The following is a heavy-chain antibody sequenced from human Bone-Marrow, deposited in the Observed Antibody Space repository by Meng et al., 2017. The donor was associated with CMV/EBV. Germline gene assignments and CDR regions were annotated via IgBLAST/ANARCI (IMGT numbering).Heavy chain of an antibody. CDR3: ARNTPPLYCSGGSCYSSYYDSSGYYLDY. V-gene: IGHV3-30*04. CDR1: GFTFSSYA. CDR2: ISYDGSNK. D-gene: IGHD2-15*01. J-gene: IGHJ4*02. Sequence: LSLTCAASGFTFSSYAMHWVRQAPGKGLEWVAVISYDGSNKYYADSVKGRFTISRDNSKNTLYLQMNSLRAEDTAVYYCARNTPPLYCSGGSCYSSYYDSSGYYLDYWGQGTLVTVSS.